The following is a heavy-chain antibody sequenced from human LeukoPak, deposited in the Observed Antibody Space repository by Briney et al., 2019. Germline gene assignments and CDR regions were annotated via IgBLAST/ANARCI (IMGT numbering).Heavy chain of an antibody. CDR2: ISYSGDNT. J-gene: IGHJ3*02. Sequence: GGSLRLSCAASGFDLNNYAMHWVRQAPGKGLEWVTLISYSGDNTYYADSVKGRFTISRDNAKNSLYLQMNSLRAEDTAVYYCARDLVGYSYGYDAFDIWGQGTMVTVSS. CDR1: GFDLNNYA. V-gene: IGHV3-30*04. D-gene: IGHD5-18*01. CDR3: ARDLVGYSYGYDAFDI.